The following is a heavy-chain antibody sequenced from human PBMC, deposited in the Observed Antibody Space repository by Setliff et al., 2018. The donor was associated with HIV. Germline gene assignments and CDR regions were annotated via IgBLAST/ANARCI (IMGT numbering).Heavy chain of an antibody. J-gene: IGHJ6*03. CDR3: ASDSPTARFEEVSEHFYFYMDV. D-gene: IGHD3-10*01. Sequence: SVKVSCKASGGAYPTFAFNWVRQAPGQGLVWMGGIIPIYGTANYAQRFLGRATITADGSTSTMELTSLTSEDTAVYYCASDSPTARFEEVSEHFYFYMDVWGRGTTVTVS. CDR1: GGAYPTFA. V-gene: IGHV1-69*13. CDR2: IIPIYGTA.